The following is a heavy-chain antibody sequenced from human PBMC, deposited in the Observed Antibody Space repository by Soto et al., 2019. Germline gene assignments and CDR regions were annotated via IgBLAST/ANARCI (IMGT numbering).Heavy chain of an antibody. CDR3: ARDLAACGAGAFDI. D-gene: IGHD2-21*01. Sequence: LRLSCAASGFTFSSYGMHWVRQAPGKGLEWVAVISYDGSNKYYADSVKGRFTISRDNSKNTLYLQMNSLRAEDTAVYYCARDLAACGAGAFDIWGQGTMVTVSS. CDR1: GFTFSSYG. V-gene: IGHV3-30*03. J-gene: IGHJ3*02. CDR2: ISYDGSNK.